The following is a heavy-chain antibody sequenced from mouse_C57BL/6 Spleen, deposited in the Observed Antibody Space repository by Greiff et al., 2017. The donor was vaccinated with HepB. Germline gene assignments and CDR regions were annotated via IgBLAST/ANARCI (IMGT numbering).Heavy chain of an antibody. CDR2: ISSGSSTI. CDR3: ASYYGNYVNYAMDY. Sequence: EVKVVESGGGLVKPGGSLKLSCAASGFTFSDYGMHWVRQAPEKGLEWVAYISSGSSTIYYADTVKGRFTISRDNAKNTLFLQMTSLRSEDTAMYYCASYYGNYVNYAMDYWGQGTSVTVSS. CDR1: GFTFSDYG. J-gene: IGHJ4*01. D-gene: IGHD2-1*01. V-gene: IGHV5-17*01.